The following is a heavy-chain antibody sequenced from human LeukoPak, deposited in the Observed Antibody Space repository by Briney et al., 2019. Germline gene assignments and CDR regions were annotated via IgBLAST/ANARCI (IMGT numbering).Heavy chain of an antibody. D-gene: IGHD5-18*01. CDR3: ARVVYYGYTYGKYYFDY. CDR1: GSSISSYY. CDR2: IYYSGST. Sequence: SETLSLTCTVSGSSISSYYWSWIRQPPGKGLEWIGYIYYSGSTNYNPSLKGRVTISIDTSKNQFSLKLSSVTAADTAMYCCARVVYYGYTYGKYYFDYWGQGTLVTVSS. V-gene: IGHV4-59*01. J-gene: IGHJ4*02.